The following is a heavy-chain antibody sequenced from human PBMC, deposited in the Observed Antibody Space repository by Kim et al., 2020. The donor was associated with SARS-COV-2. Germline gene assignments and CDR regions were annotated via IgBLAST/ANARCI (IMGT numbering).Heavy chain of an antibody. CDR1: GFTFSSYA. CDR3: AKDLKRSYYYDSSGYPPRGFFDY. D-gene: IGHD3-22*01. J-gene: IGHJ4*02. Sequence: GGSLRLSCAASGFTFSSYAMSWVRQAPGKGLEWVSAISGSGGSTYYADSVKGRFTISRDNSKNTLYLQMNSLRAEDTAVYYCAKDLKRSYYYDSSGYPPRGFFDYWGQGTLVTVSS. CDR2: ISGSGGST. V-gene: IGHV3-23*01.